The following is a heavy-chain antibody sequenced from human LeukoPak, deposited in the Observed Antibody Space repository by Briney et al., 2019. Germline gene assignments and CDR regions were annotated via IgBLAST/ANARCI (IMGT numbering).Heavy chain of an antibody. D-gene: IGHD1-26*01. Sequence: PSETLSLTCAVYGGSFSDYYWTWIRQPPGKGLEWIWEINHSGSTNYKPSLKSRVTISVDTSKNQYSLKLTSVTAADTALYYCARVVGRYYKVDFWGWGTPVTVSP. CDR2: INHSGST. CDR3: ARVVGRYYKVDF. V-gene: IGHV4-34*01. CDR1: GGSFSDYY. J-gene: IGHJ4*02.